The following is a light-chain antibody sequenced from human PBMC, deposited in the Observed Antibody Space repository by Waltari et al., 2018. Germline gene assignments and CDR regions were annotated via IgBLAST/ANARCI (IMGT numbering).Light chain of an antibody. J-gene: IGKJ1*01. CDR2: GAS. CDR1: QRVTSTY. V-gene: IGKV3-20*01. Sequence: EIVLTQSPGTLSLSPGARATLPCRAGQRVTSTYLAWYQQNPGQSPSLLHYGASNRASGIPDRVSGSGSGTDYALTISRLGPEDFAVYYCQQYGTSPRTFGPGTKLEIK. CDR3: QQYGTSPRT.